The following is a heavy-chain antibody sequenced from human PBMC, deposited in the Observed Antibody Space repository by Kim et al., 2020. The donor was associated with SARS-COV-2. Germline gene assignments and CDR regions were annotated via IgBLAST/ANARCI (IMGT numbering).Heavy chain of an antibody. J-gene: IGHJ4*02. Sequence: GGSLRLSCVASGFNFNNYAMIWVCQAPGKGLEWVSVISGDGYNTEYADSVKGRFTLSRDNAKNTVFLQMSSLRADDTATYYCAKDWFDYWGQGTLVTVSS. CDR3: AKDWFDY. CDR2: ISGDGYNT. CDR1: GFNFNNYA. V-gene: IGHV3-23*01.